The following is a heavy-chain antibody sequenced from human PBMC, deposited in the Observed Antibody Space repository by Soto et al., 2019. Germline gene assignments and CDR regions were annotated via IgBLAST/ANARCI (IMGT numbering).Heavy chain of an antibody. D-gene: IGHD6-19*01. CDR2: LIPILGTT. J-gene: IGHJ4*02. CDR1: GGTFSSDA. CDR3: ARASGYVSGWYHDY. Sequence: QVQLVQSGAEVRKPGSSGKVSCKASGGTFSSDAVSWVRQAPGQGLEWMGGLIPILGTTHYAQKFQGRVTTTADESTNTAYMEPSSLTSDDTAIYHWARASGYVSGWYHDYWGQRTRVTVSS. V-gene: IGHV1-69*01.